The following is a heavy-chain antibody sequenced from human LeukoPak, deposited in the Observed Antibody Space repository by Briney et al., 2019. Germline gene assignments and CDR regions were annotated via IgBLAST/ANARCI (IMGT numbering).Heavy chain of an antibody. J-gene: IGHJ5*02. D-gene: IGHD3-22*01. CDR2: INPGGGST. CDR3: ARGVHVRMYDTNDNWFDP. V-gene: IGHV1-46*01. CDR1: GDTFTSYY. Sequence: ASVKVSCKASGDTFTSYYMHWVRQAPGQGLEWMGIINPGGGSTRYAKKFQGRVTMTRDMSTSTVYMELSSLRSEDTAVYYCARGVHVRMYDTNDNWFDPWGQGTLVTVSS.